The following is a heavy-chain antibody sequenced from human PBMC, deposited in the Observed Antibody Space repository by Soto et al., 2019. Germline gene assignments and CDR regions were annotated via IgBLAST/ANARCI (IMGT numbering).Heavy chain of an antibody. CDR2: IHYSGST. V-gene: IGHV4-59*01. CDR3: ARYGCSGGRCYYFDY. D-gene: IGHD2-15*01. CDR1: GGSISGYF. Sequence: QVQLQESGPGLVKPSETLSLTCTVSGGSISGYFWSWIRQSPGKGLEWIGYIHYSGSTHYNPSLKSRVTISVDPSKYQFTLKLSSVSAADTAVYYCARYGCSGGRCYYFDYWGQGTLVTVSS. J-gene: IGHJ4*02.